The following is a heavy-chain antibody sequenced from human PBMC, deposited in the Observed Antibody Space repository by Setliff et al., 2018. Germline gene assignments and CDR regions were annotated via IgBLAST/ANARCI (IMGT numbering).Heavy chain of an antibody. CDR1: GGSISSYY. J-gene: IGHJ5*02. CDR3: ARSYYNFWSGYYRVNWFDP. V-gene: IGHV4-4*07. CDR2: IYTSGST. D-gene: IGHD3-3*01. Sequence: SETLSLTCTVSGGSISSYYWSWIRQPAGKGLEWIGRIYTSGSTNYNPSLKSRVTMSVDTSKNQFSLKLSSVTAADTVVYYCARSYYNFWSGYYRVNWFDPWGQGTLVTVSS.